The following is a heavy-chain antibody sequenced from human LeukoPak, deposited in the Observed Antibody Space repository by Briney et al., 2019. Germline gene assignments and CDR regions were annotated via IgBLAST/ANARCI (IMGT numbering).Heavy chain of an antibody. Sequence: SETLSLTCTVSGGSISSYYWSWIRQPAGKGLEWIGRIYTSGSTNYNPSLKSRVTMSVDTSKNQFSLKLSSVTAADTAVYYCAREGYYYDSSGYTGVFDYWGQGTLVTVSS. CDR1: GGSISSYY. J-gene: IGHJ4*02. V-gene: IGHV4-4*07. D-gene: IGHD3-22*01. CDR3: AREGYYYDSSGYTGVFDY. CDR2: IYTSGST.